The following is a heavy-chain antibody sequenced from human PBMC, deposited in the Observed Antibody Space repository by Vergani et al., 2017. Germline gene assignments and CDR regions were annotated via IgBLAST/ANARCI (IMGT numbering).Heavy chain of an antibody. CDR1: GGSISSGSYY. J-gene: IGHJ6*02. CDR2: IYTSGST. CDR3: ARDRGDMDV. D-gene: IGHD3-10*01. V-gene: IGHV4-61*02. Sequence: QVQLQESGPGLVKPSQPLSLTCTVSGGSISSGSYYWSWIRQPAGKGLEWIGRIYTSGSTNYNPSLKSRVTISVDTSKNQFSLKLSSVTAADTAVYYCARDRGDMDVWGQGTTVTVSS.